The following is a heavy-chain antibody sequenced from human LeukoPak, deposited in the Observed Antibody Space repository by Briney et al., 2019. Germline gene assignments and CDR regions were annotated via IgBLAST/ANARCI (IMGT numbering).Heavy chain of an antibody. CDR1: GYTFTGYY. CDR3: ARSKGAENWFDP. J-gene: IGHJ5*02. Sequence: ASVKVSCKASGYTFTGYYMHWVRQAPGQGLEWMGWINPNSGGTNYAQKFQGRVTMTRDTSISTAYMELSRLRSDDTAVYYCARSKGAENWFDPWGQGTPVTVSS. V-gene: IGHV1-2*02. CDR2: INPNSGGT.